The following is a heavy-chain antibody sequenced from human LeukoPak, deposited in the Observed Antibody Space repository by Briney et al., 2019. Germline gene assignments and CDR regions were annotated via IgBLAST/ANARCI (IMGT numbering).Heavy chain of an antibody. CDR2: ISYRGST. CDR1: GVSITSDTYY. D-gene: IGHD2-2*01. J-gene: IGHJ5*02. V-gene: IGHV4-39*01. CDR3: ARHQGVIAAINTWFDP. Sequence: SETLSLTCTVPGVSITSDTYYWGWIRQSPGKGLGWIGSISYRGSTDYNPSLKSRVTISVDTSKNHFSLKLTSVTAADTAVYDCARHQGVIAAINTWFDPWGQGTLVTVSS.